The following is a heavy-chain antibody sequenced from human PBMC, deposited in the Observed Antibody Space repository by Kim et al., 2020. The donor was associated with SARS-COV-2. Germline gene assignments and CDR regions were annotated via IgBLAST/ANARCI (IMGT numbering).Heavy chain of an antibody. V-gene: IGHV4-39*01. CDR3: ARQERQGVVITNPFYQ. J-gene: IGHJ4*02. D-gene: IGHD3-22*01. CDR2: IFYTGRT. CDR1: GDSINSVVYY. Sequence: SETLSLTCSVSGDSINSVVYYWAWIRQPPGKGLEWIGSIFYTGRTYYNPSLKSRVTIFVDTSKNQFSLQLSSATAADTAVYFCARQERQGVVITNPFYQWGQGKLVTVS.